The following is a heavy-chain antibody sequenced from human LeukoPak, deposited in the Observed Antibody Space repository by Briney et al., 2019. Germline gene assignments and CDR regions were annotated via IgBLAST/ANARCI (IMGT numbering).Heavy chain of an antibody. Sequence: ASVKVSCKASGYTFTSYAMNWVRQAPGQGLEWMGWINTNAGNPTYAQGFTGRFVFSLDTSVSTAHLKITSLKAEDTAIYFCVRNDFRDAFDIWGQGTKVTVSS. CDR2: INTNAGNP. CDR3: VRNDFRDAFDI. CDR1: GYTFTSYA. V-gene: IGHV7-4-1*02. D-gene: IGHD1-1*01. J-gene: IGHJ3*02.